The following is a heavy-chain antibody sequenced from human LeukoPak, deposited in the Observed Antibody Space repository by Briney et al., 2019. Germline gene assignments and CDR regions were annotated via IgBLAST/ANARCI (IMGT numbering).Heavy chain of an antibody. Sequence: PGGSLRLSCAASGFTFSSYWMHWARQAPGKGLMWVSRINNDGSGTVYADSVEGRFTISRDNAKNTVYLQMNSLRADDTAVYYCVRGLLGPDYWGQGTQVTVSS. D-gene: IGHD7-27*01. J-gene: IGHJ4*02. CDR2: INNDGSGT. CDR1: GFTFSSYW. CDR3: VRGLLGPDY. V-gene: IGHV3-74*01.